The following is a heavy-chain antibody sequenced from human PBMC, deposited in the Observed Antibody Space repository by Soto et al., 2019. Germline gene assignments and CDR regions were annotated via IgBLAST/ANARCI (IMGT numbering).Heavy chain of an antibody. J-gene: IGHJ4*02. CDR3: ARRGGFGRMYYFDY. CDR1: GYSFTNSW. V-gene: IGHV5-51*01. Sequence: EVQLVQSGAEVKKPGESLKISCQGSGYSFTNSWIAWVRQMPGEGLEWMGIIYPGDSDTRYSPSFQGQVTISADKSINTAYLQWSSLKASDTAMYYCARRGGFGRMYYFDYWGQGTLVSVSS. CDR2: IYPGDSDT. D-gene: IGHD3-10*01.